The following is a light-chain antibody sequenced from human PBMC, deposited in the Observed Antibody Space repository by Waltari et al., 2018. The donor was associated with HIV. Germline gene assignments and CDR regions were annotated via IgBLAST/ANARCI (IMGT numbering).Light chain of an antibody. CDR1: SSEVGKFDY. CDR2: DVS. CDR3: CSYAGRDTFVL. Sequence: QSALTQPRSVSGSPGQSVTISCPGSSSEVGKFDYVPWYQYNPAKAPKVMIFDVSKRPSGVPDRFSGSKSGNTASLTISGLQAEDEADYYCCSYAGRDTFVLFGGGTKLTVL. V-gene: IGLV2-11*01. J-gene: IGLJ2*01.